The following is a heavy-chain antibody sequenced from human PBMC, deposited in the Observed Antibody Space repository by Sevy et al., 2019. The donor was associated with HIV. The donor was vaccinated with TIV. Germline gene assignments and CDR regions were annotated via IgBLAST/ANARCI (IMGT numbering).Heavy chain of an antibody. CDR1: GFTFGEYG. CDR2: ISHDGRNHK. Sequence: GGSLRLSCAASGFTFGEYGMHWVRQAPGKGLEWVAVISHDGRNHKYNADFVKGRFTISRDNSKNWVYLQMNSLRVEETGIYYCARDRGEILRSAFKSWGQGTLVTVSS. V-gene: IGHV3-33*08. CDR3: ARDRGEILRSAFKS. J-gene: IGHJ4*02. D-gene: IGHD3-10*01.